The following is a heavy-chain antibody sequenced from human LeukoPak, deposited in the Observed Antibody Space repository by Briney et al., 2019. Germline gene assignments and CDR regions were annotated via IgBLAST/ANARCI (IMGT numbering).Heavy chain of an antibody. V-gene: IGHV4-4*02. CDR2: IYHSGST. J-gene: IGHJ4*02. D-gene: IGHD6-19*01. CDR1: GGSISSNNW. Sequence: SETLSLTCAVSGGSISSNNWWSCVRQPPGKGLEWIGEIYHSGSTNYNPSLKSRVTMSVDKSKNQFSLKLSSVTAADTAVYYCATQGAVAGIAWGQGTLITVSS. CDR3: ATQGAVAGIA.